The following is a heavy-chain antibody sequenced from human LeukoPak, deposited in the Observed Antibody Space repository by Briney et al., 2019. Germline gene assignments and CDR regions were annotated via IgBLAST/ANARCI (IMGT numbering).Heavy chain of an antibody. D-gene: IGHD3-10*01. CDR2: INPNSGGT. V-gene: IGHV1-2*02. Sequence: ASVKVSCKASGYTFTDYYIHWVRQAPRQGLEWMGWINPNSGGTKFARNFQVRVTMTRDTSIRTAYMELSRLRSDDTAVYYCARGHGYGSGSYYNVPKYWGQGTLVTVSS. CDR3: ARGHGYGSGSYYNVPKY. J-gene: IGHJ4*02. CDR1: GYTFTDYY.